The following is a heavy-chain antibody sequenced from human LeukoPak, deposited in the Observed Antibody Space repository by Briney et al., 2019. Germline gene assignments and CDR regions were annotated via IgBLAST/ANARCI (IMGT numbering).Heavy chain of an antibody. Sequence: GGSLRLSCAASGFTFSSYWMSWVRQAPGKGLERVANIKQDGSEKYYVDSVKGRFTISRDNAKNSLYLQMNSLRAEDTAVYYCGRDSPYSARGQPTDYWGQGTLVTVSS. CDR2: IKQDGSEK. CDR3: GRDSPYSARGQPTDY. J-gene: IGHJ4*02. V-gene: IGHV3-7*01. D-gene: IGHD2-21*01. CDR1: GFTFSSYW.